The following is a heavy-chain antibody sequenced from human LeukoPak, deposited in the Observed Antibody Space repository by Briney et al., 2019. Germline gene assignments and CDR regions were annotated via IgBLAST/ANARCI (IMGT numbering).Heavy chain of an antibody. V-gene: IGHV3-23*01. D-gene: IGHD3-22*01. CDR1: GIPLSKYG. CDR2: LSSRGGNT. CDR3: AKRGVVIRVILVGFHKEAYYFDS. J-gene: IGHJ4*02. Sequence: PGGSLTLSCAVSGIPLSKYGVSGIRQAPGKGVEWVSGLSSRGGNTHYADSVKGRFTIFRDNSKNTLYLQMNSLRAEDTAVYFCAKRGVVIRVILVGFHKEAYYFDSGGQGDLVTVSS.